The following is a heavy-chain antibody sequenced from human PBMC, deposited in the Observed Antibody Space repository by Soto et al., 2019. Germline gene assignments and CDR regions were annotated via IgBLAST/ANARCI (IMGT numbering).Heavy chain of an antibody. CDR1: GFTFSSHS. D-gene: IGHD1-26*01. CDR2: ISYDGSIK. J-gene: IGHJ4*02. CDR3: PREWSTTSELDY. Sequence: QVQLVESGGGVVQPGRSLRLSCAASGFTFSSHSIQWVRQAPGKGLEWVAVISYDGSIKYYADSVKGRFTISRDNSKNEAHAQSHSPRAEYTAVCYSPREWSTTSELDYRGQGTPV. V-gene: IGHV3-30-3*01.